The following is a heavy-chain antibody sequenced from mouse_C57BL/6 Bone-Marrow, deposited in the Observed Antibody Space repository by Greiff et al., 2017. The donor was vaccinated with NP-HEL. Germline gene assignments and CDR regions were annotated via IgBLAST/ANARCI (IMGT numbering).Heavy chain of an antibody. CDR1: GYTFTSYW. J-gene: IGHJ2*01. CDR3: TRPLLRRDFDY. V-gene: IGHV1-5*01. CDR2: IYPGNSDT. Sequence: VQLKESGTVLARPGASVKMSCKTSGYTFTSYWMHWVKQRPGQGLEWIGAIYPGNSDTSYNQKFKGKAKLTAVTSASTAYMELSSLTNEDSAVYYCTRPLLRRDFDYWGQGTTLTVSS. D-gene: IGHD1-2*01.